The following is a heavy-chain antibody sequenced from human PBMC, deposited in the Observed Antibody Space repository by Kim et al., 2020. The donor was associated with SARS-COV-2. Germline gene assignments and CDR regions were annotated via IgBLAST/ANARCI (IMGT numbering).Heavy chain of an antibody. J-gene: IGHJ6*03. Sequence: ASVKVSCKASGYTFTSYDINWVRQATGQGLEWMGWMNPNSGNTGYAQKFQGRVTMTRNTSISTAYMELSSLRSEDTAVYYCARGARGSTMIVVVPLYYYYMDVWGKGTPVTVSS. V-gene: IGHV1-8*01. CDR2: MNPNSGNT. D-gene: IGHD3-22*01. CDR3: ARGARGSTMIVVVPLYYYYMDV. CDR1: GYTFTSYD.